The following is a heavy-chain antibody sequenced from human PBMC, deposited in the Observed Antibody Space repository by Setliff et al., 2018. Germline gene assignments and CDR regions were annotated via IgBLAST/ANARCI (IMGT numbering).Heavy chain of an antibody. J-gene: IGHJ4*02. CDR2: IGHTGSI. D-gene: IGHD2-21*02. CDR3: ARDLGHGGDSDY. V-gene: IGHV4-38-2*02. CDR1: GYSISSGYI. Sequence: SETLSLTCTVSGYSISSGYIWGWIRQPPGEGLEWGGNIGHTGSINYNPSLKSRLTISRDTSKNQVSLKLNSVTATDTAVYYCARDLGHGGDSDYWGQGILVTVSS.